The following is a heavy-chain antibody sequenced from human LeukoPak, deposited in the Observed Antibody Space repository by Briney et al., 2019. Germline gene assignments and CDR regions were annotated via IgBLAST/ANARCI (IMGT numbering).Heavy chain of an antibody. J-gene: IGHJ4*02. CDR3: VKGRISEDGLDF. D-gene: IGHD6-13*01. Sequence: GGSLRLSCAASGFTFSRSAMTWVRQTPGKGLDWVSSISSSGNTYYADSVKSRFTISRDNSKNMLYLQMNSLRADDTAVYYCVKGRISEDGLDFWGQGTLVTVSS. V-gene: IGHV3-23*01. CDR1: GFTFSRSA. CDR2: ISSSGNT.